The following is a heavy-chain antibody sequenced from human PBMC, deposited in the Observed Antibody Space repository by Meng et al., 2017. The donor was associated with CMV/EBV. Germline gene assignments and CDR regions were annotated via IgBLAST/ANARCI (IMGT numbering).Heavy chain of an antibody. J-gene: IGHJ4*02. V-gene: IGHV4-39*07. Sequence: ISSSSSYWGWIRQPPGKGLEWIGSIYYSGSTYYNPSLKSRVTISVDTSKNQFSLKLSSVTAADTAVYYCARSLYDFWSGRVTPYYFDYWGQGTLVTVSS. CDR3: ARSLYDFWSGRVTPYYFDY. CDR1: ISSSSSY. D-gene: IGHD3-3*01. CDR2: IYYSGST.